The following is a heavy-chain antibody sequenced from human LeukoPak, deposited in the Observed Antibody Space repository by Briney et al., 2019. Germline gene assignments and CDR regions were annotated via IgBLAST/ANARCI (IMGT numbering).Heavy chain of an antibody. CDR1: GFTFSSYS. V-gene: IGHV3-7*01. D-gene: IGHD3-16*01. J-gene: IGHJ5*02. CDR3: ARDSAMVFGFFWFDP. CDR2: IKQDGSEK. Sequence: PGGSLRLSCAASGFTFSSYSMNWVRQAPGKGLEWVANIKQDGSEKYYVDSVKGRFTISRDNAKNSLYLQMNSLRAEDTAVYYCARDSAMVFGFFWFDPWGQGTLVTVSS.